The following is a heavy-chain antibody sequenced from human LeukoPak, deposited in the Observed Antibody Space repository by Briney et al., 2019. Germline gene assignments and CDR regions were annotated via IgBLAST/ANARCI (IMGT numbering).Heavy chain of an antibody. Sequence: PGGSLRLSCAASGFAVSSNYMSWVRQAPGKGLEWVSLIYSGGSTYYADSVKGRFTVSRDNSKNTLYLQMHSLRVEDTAMYYCARGDFWSGYCASWGQGTLVTVSS. CDR2: IYSGGST. D-gene: IGHD3-3*01. CDR3: ARGDFWSGYCAS. J-gene: IGHJ5*02. V-gene: IGHV3-66*01. CDR1: GFAVSSNY.